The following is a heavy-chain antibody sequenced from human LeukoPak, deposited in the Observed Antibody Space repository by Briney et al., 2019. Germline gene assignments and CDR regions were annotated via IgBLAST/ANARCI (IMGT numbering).Heavy chain of an antibody. CDR2: ISWNSGSI. V-gene: IGHV3-9*03. D-gene: IGHD5-18*01. CDR3: AKSRGYLGYFDY. J-gene: IGHJ4*02. Sequence: QPGGSLRLSCAASGFTFSSYAMHWVRQAPGKGLEWVSGISWNSGSIGYADSVKGRFTISRDNAKNSLYLQMNSLRAEDMALYYCAKSRGYLGYFDYWGQGTLVTVSS. CDR1: GFTFSSYA.